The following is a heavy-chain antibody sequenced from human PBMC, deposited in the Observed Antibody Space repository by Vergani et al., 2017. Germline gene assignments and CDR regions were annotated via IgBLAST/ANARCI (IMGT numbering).Heavy chain of an antibody. CDR2: IYTSGAT. V-gene: IGHV4-61*02. D-gene: IGHD2-15*01. CDR1: GGSFSTGGQS. Sequence: QVQLQESGPGLVKPSQTLSLTCTVSGGSFSTGGQSWTWLRQSAGKGLEWIGRIYTSGATNYNPSLRSRAIMSVDASKKQFSLKLTSVTAADTAVYYCARGPSVVQGHYIYYYSYFMDVWGKGTTVTVSS. CDR3: ARGPSVVQGHYIYYYSYFMDV. J-gene: IGHJ6*03.